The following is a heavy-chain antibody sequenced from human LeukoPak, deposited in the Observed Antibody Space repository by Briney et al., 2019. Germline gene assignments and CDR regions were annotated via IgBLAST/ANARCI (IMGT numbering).Heavy chain of an antibody. J-gene: IGHJ4*02. V-gene: IGHV4-61*02. CDR3: ARGGAWGSGYFDC. Sequence: SETLSLTCTVSGGSLSRGSYYWSWIRQPAGKGLEWIGRIYTSGSTNYNPSLKSRVTISVDTSKNQFSLKLSSVTAADTAVYYCARGGAWGSGYFDCWGQGTLVTVSS. CDR2: IYTSGST. CDR1: GGSLSRGSYY. D-gene: IGHD3-10*01.